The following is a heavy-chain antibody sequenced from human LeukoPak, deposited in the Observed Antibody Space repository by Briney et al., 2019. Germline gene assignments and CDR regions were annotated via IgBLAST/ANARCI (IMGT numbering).Heavy chain of an antibody. Sequence: SGGSLRLSCAASGFTFSSYAMHWVRQAPGKGLEWVAVISYDGSNRYYADSVKGRFTISRDNSKNTLYLQINSLRAEDTAVYYCARDFGLGDYWGQGTLVTVSS. CDR1: GFTFSSYA. V-gene: IGHV3-30-3*01. CDR3: ARDFGLGDY. J-gene: IGHJ4*02. CDR2: ISYDGSNR. D-gene: IGHD3-16*01.